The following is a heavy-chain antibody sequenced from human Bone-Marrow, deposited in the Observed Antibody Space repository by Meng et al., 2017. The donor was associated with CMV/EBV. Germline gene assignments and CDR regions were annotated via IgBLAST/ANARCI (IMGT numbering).Heavy chain of an antibody. V-gene: IGHV1-2*02. Sequence: GESLKISCAASGFTFSSYDMHWVRQAPGQGLEWMGWINPNSGGTNYAQKCQGRVTMTRDTSISTAYMELSRLRSDDTDVYYCARGRVLTVTPYYNYNGMDVWGQGTTVTVSS. CDR2: INPNSGGT. J-gene: IGHJ6*02. CDR3: ARGRVLTVTPYYNYNGMDV. D-gene: IGHD4-17*01. CDR1: GFTFSSYD.